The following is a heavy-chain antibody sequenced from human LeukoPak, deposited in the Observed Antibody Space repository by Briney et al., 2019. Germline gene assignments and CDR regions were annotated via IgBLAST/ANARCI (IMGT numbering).Heavy chain of an antibody. CDR3: ARGGSYGGYHSY. Sequence: GGSLRLSCAASGFTFSTYGIHWVRQAPGKGLEWVAFIQSDGSNEYYADSVKGRFTISRDNSKNTLFLQMNSLRAEDTALYYCARGGSYGGYHSYWGQGTLVTVSS. D-gene: IGHD4-23*01. CDR2: IQSDGSNE. J-gene: IGHJ4*02. CDR1: GFTFSTYG. V-gene: IGHV3-30*02.